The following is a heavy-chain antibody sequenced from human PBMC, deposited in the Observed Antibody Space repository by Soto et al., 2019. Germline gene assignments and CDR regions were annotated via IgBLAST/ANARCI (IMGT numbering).Heavy chain of an antibody. J-gene: IGHJ6*02. D-gene: IGHD7-27*01. V-gene: IGHV4-59*02. CDR2: VYYSWGA. CDR1: GGSVSGYY. CDR3: TRDGDGRMTTNPYYYYGMDV. Sequence: PSETLSLTCTVSGGSVSGYYWSWIRQPPGKGLEWIGNVYYSWGAKYNPPVKRRVSISVDTSKNQFSLNLSAVTAADTAVYYCTRDGDGRMTTNPYYYYGMDVWGPGITVTVSS.